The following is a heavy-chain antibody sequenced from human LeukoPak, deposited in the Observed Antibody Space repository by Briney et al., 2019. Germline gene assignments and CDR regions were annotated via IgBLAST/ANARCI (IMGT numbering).Heavy chain of an antibody. D-gene: IGHD7-27*01. V-gene: IGHV4-34*01. CDR3: ASLGTGDRVY. CDR2: INHSGST. J-gene: IGHJ4*02. Sequence: PSETLSLTCAVYGGSFSGYYWSCIRQPPGKGLEWIGEINHSGSTNDNPSLKSRVTISVDTSKNQCSLKLSSVTAADTAVYYCASLGTGDRVYWGQGTLVTVSS. CDR1: GGSFSGYY.